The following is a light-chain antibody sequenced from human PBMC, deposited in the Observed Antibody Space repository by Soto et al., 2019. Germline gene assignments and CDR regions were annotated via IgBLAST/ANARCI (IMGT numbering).Light chain of an antibody. CDR3: QQYNYWPPYT. V-gene: IGKV3-15*01. J-gene: IGKJ2*01. Sequence: VVMTQSPATLSVSPGERATLSCRARQSVRSNLAWYQQKPGQAPRLLIYGASTRATDIPARFSGSGSGTEFTLTISSLQSEDFAVYYCQQYNYWPPYTFGQGTKVEIK. CDR1: QSVRSN. CDR2: GAS.